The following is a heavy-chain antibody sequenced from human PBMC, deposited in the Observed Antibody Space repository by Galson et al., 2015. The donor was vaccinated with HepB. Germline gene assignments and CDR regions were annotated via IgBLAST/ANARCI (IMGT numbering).Heavy chain of an antibody. Sequence: SLRLSCAASGFRFSDYGMHWVRQAPGKGLEWVTFISFDGNNDYYTGSVKGRFVISRDNSKRTLHLQMNSLRVDDTAVYYCVKDMFADGYWGQGTLVTVPS. CDR1: GFRFSDYG. V-gene: IGHV3-30*18. D-gene: IGHD3-10*02. J-gene: IGHJ4*02. CDR2: ISFDGNND. CDR3: VKDMFADGY.